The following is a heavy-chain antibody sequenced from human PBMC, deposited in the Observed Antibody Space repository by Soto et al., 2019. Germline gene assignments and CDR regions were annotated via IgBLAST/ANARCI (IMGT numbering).Heavy chain of an antibody. J-gene: IGHJ6*01. CDR1: GSTFSSYA. Sequence: PGGSLRLSCAASGSTFSSYAMSWVRQAPGKGLEWVSAISGSGGSTYYADSVKGRFTISRDNSKNTMYLQMNSLRAEDTAVYYCAKDRYYGSGTVIYHYGIDVWAQGTTVIVSS. D-gene: IGHD3-10*01. CDR2: ISGSGGST. CDR3: AKDRYYGSGTVIYHYGIDV. V-gene: IGHV3-23*01.